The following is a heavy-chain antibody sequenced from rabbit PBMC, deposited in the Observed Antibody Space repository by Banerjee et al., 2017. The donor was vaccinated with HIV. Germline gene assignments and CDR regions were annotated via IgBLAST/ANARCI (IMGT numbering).Heavy chain of an antibody. V-gene: IGHV1S45*01. D-gene: IGHD7-1*01. CDR2: TYIGTAGS. CDR1: GFSFSNNYY. Sequence: QEQLVESGGDLVKPGASLTLTCTASGFSFSNNYYIYWVRQAPGKGLELIACTYIGTAGSNYASWAKGRFTISETSSTMVTLQMTSLTAADTATYFCARDTVDGYAGYDLRGQGTLVTVS. J-gene: IGHJ4*01. CDR3: ARDTVDGYAGYDL.